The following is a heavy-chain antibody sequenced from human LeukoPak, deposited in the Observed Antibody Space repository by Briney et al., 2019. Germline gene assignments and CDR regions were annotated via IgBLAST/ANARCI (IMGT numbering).Heavy chain of an antibody. CDR1: GFRISDYY. CDR3: TRGRRGTYYAFES. D-gene: IGHD3-16*01. V-gene: IGHV3-11*01. Sequence: GGSLRLSCDASGFRISDYYMSWIRQSPGKGLEWISYITSGAGSTKYADSVKGRFTISRDKAKNSVALQLNSLRAEDTAVYYCTRGRRGTYYAFESWGQGTLVTVSS. CDR2: ITSGAGST. J-gene: IGHJ4*02.